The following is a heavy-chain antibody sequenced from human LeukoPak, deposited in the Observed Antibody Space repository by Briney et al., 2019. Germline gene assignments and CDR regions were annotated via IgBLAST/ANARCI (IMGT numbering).Heavy chain of an antibody. CDR3: ARDPMIKFGGDRDYFDY. V-gene: IGHV3-30*02. D-gene: IGHD3-16*01. Sequence: QPGGSLRLSCAASGFTFSSYGMHWVRQAPGKGLEWVSFTRDDGGNKYYGDSVKGRFTISRDNSKNTLYLQMNSLRAEDTAVYYCARDPMIKFGGDRDYFDYWGQGILVTVSS. J-gene: IGHJ4*02. CDR2: TRDDGGNK. CDR1: GFTFSSYG.